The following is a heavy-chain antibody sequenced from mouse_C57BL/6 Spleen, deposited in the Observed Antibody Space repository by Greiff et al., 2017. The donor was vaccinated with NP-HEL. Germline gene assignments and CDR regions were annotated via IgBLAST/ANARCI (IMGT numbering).Heavy chain of an antibody. D-gene: IGHD1-1*01. CDR3: ARDPPYYYGSSDWYFDV. CDR1: GYTFTSYW. J-gene: IGHJ1*03. CDR2: IYPGSGST. Sequence: QVQLKQPGAELVKPGASVKMSCKASGYTFTSYWITWVKQRPGQGLEWIGDIYPGSGSTNYNEQFKSKATLTVDTSSSTAYMQLSSLTSEDSAVYYCARDPPYYYGSSDWYFDVWGTGTTVTVSS. V-gene: IGHV1-55*01.